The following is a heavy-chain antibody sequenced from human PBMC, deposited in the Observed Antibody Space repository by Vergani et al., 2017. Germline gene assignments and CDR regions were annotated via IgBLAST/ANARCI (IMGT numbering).Heavy chain of an antibody. Sequence: EVQLVESGGVVVQPGGSLRLSCAASGFTFDDYTMHWVRQAPGKGLEWVSLISWDGGSTYYADSVKGRFTISRDNSKNSLYLQMNSLRAEDTALYYCAKDNRDSYGHRWFDPWGQGTQVIVSS. J-gene: IGHJ5*02. CDR3: AKDNRDSYGHRWFDP. D-gene: IGHD5-18*01. CDR2: ISWDGGST. V-gene: IGHV3-43*01. CDR1: GFTFDDYT.